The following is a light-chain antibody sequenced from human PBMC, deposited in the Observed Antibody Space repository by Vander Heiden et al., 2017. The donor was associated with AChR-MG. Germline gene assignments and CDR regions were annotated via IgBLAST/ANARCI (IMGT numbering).Light chain of an antibody. J-gene: IGKJ5*01. V-gene: IGKV1-33*01. CDR3: QHYDNFPIT. CDR1: QDINNY. CDR2: DAS. Sequence: DIQMTQSPSSLSASVGDRVTITCQASQDINNYLNWYQQKPGTAPKLLIYDASNLETGVPSRFSGSGSGTHFIFTISSLQPEDIATYYCQHYDNFPITFGQGTRLEIK.